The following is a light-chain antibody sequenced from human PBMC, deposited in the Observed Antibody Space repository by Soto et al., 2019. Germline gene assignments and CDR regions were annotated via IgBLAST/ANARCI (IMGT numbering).Light chain of an antibody. CDR2: VTS. CDR3: QQYGSWT. J-gene: IGKJ1*01. CDR1: QTISSDN. V-gene: IGKV3-20*01. Sequence: EIVVTQSPGTLSVSPGERATLSCRASQTISSDNLAWYQQKPGQAPSLLIYVTSSRATGIPDRFSRSGSGTDITLTISRLEPEDSAIYYCQQYGSWTFGQGTKVEI.